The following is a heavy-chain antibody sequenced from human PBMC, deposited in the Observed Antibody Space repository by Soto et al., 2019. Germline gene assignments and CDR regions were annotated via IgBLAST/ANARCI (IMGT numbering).Heavy chain of an antibody. D-gene: IGHD3-22*01. V-gene: IGHV3-66*01. CDR2: IYSGGSA. J-gene: IGHJ3*02. CDR3: ARRYFDSSGQTDVFDI. CDR1: GLTVSSNY. Sequence: SLRLSCAASGLTVSSNYMSWVLQVHGKGLEWVSVIYSGGSAYYADSVKGRFTIYRDNSKSTVYLQMNSLRAEDTAVYYCARRYFDSSGQTDVFDIWGQGTMVTVS.